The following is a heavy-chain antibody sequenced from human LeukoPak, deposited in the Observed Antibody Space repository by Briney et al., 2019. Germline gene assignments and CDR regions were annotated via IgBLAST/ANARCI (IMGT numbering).Heavy chain of an antibody. CDR2: IQSDGSKT. D-gene: IGHD2-15*01. CDR3: AKRYCKSATCRIDMDA. Sequence: PGGSLRLSCAASGFSFSNYGMHWVRQAPGKGLEWVALIQSDGSKTYSADSVKGRFTISRDNPRNTLYLQMNRLRPEDTTVYYCAKRYCKSATCRIDMDAWGQGTTVTVSS. V-gene: IGHV3-30*02. CDR1: GFSFSNYG. J-gene: IGHJ6*02.